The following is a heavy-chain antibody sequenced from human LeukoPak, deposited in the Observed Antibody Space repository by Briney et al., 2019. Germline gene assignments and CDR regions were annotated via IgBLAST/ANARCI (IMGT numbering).Heavy chain of an antibody. V-gene: IGHV4-59*01. CDR2: IYYSGST. CDR3: ARVRGPHYYYGMDV. D-gene: IGHD3-10*01. Sequence: NPSETLSPTCTVSGGSISSYHWSWIRQPAGKGLEWIGYIYYSGSTNCNPSLKSRVTISVDTSKNQFSLKLSSVTAADTAVYYCARVRGPHYYYGMDVWGQGTTVTVSS. CDR1: GGSISSYH. J-gene: IGHJ6*02.